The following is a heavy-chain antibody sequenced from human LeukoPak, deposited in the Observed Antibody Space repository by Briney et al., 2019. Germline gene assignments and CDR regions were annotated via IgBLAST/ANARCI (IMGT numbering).Heavy chain of an antibody. D-gene: IGHD4-23*01. J-gene: IGHJ4*02. CDR3: AKYAPPTTVVTRFFDY. CDR1: GFSFSNYA. V-gene: IGHV3-23*01. Sequence: GGSLRLSCAASGFSFSNYAMTWVRQAPGKGLEWVSVIGSVGGGIQYADSVKGRFSISRDNSKNTLYLQMNSLRVEDTAVYYCAKYAPPTTVVTRFFDYWGQGTLVTVSS. CDR2: IGSVGGGI.